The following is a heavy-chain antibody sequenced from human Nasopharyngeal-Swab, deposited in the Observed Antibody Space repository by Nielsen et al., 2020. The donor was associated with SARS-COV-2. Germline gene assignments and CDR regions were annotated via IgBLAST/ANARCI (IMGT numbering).Heavy chain of an antibody. Sequence: GGSLRLSCKGSGYSLTSYWIGWVRQKPGKGLEWMGIIYPGDSDTRYSPSFQGQVTISADKSISTAYLQWSSLKASDTAMYYCARSGLVGATFFDYWGQGTLVTVSS. CDR2: IYPGDSDT. J-gene: IGHJ4*02. CDR3: ARSGLVGATFFDY. CDR1: GYSLTSYW. V-gene: IGHV5-51*01. D-gene: IGHD1-26*01.